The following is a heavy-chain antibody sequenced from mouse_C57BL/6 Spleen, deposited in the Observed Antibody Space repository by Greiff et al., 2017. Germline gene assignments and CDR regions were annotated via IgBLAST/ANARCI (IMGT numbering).Heavy chain of an antibody. V-gene: IGHV5-17*01. CDR3: AVLYYYGSSYGD. CDR2: ISRGSSTI. Sequence: EVKPVESGGGLVKPGGSLKLSRAASGFTFSDYGMHWVRQAPEKGLEWVAYISRGSSTIYYADTVKGRFTISRNNAKNTLFRQITRLRSEDTTMYYCAVLYYYGSSYGDWGQGTTLTVFS. D-gene: IGHD1-1*01. J-gene: IGHJ2*01. CDR1: GFTFSDYG.